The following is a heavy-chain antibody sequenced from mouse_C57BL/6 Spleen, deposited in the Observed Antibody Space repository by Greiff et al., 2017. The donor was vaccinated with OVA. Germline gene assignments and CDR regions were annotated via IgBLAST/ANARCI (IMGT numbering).Heavy chain of an antibody. J-gene: IGHJ1*03. D-gene: IGHD1-1*01. CDR3: ARHYYGSSYWYFEV. V-gene: IGHV2-6-1*01. Sequence: VQLQESGPGLVAPSQSLSITCTVSGFSLTSYGVHWVRQPPGKGLEWLVVIWSDGSTTYNSALKSRLSISKDNSKSQVFLKMNSLQTDDTAMYYCARHYYGSSYWYFEVWGTGTTVTVSS. CDR1: GFSLTSYG. CDR2: IWSDGST.